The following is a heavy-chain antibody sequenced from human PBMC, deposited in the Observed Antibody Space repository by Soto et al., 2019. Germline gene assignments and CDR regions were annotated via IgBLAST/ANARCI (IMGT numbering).Heavy chain of an antibody. V-gene: IGHV1-18*01. CDR3: ARDPYYYDSSGLSMDV. Sequence: QVQLVQSGAEVKKPGASVKVSCKASGYTFTSYGISWVRQAPGQGLEWMGWISAYNGNTNYAQKLQGRVTMTTDTSTSTAYRELRSLRSDDTAVYYCARDPYYYDSSGLSMDVWGQGTTVTVSS. D-gene: IGHD3-22*01. J-gene: IGHJ6*02. CDR2: ISAYNGNT. CDR1: GYTFTSYG.